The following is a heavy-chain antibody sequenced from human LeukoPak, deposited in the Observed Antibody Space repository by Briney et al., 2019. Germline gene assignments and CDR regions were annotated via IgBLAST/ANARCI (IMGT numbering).Heavy chain of an antibody. V-gene: IGHV1-18*01. J-gene: IGHJ5*02. CDR3: ARALNYDFWSGPEFDP. CDR1: GYTFTSYG. D-gene: IGHD3-3*01. Sequence: GASVKVSCKASGYTFTSYGISWVRQAPGQGLEWMGWISAYNGNTNYAQKLQGRVTMTTDTSTSTAYMELRSLRSDDTAVYYCARALNYDFWSGPEFDPWGQGTLVTVSS. CDR2: ISAYNGNT.